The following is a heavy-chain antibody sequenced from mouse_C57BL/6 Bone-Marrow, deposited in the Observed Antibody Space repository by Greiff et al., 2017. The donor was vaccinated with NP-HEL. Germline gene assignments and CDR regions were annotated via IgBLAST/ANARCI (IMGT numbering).Heavy chain of an antibody. V-gene: IGHV1-69*01. CDR3: ARARRYYGSSYSFAY. J-gene: IGHJ3*01. Sequence: QVQLQQPGAELVMPGASVKLSCKASGYTFTSYWMHWVKQRPGQGLEWIGEIDPSDSYTNYNQKFKGKSTLTVDKSSSTAYIQLSSLTSEDSAVYYCARARRYYGSSYSFAYWGQGTLVTVSA. CDR1: GYTFTSYW. CDR2: IDPSDSYT. D-gene: IGHD1-1*01.